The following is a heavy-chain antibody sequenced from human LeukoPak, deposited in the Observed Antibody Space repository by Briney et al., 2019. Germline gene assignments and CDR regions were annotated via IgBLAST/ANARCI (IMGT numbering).Heavy chain of an antibody. Sequence: PGRSLRLSCAASGFTFDDYAMHWVRQAPGKGLEWVSGISWNSGSIGYADSVKGRFTISRDNSKNTLYLQMNSLRAEDTAVYYCAKAIHDYSKGDYWGQGTLVTVSS. V-gene: IGHV3-9*01. J-gene: IGHJ4*02. D-gene: IGHD4-11*01. CDR3: AKAIHDYSKGDY. CDR2: ISWNSGSI. CDR1: GFTFDDYA.